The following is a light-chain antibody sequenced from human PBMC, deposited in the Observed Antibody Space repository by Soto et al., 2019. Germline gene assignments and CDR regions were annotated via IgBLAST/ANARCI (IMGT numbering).Light chain of an antibody. CDR2: DAS. CDR1: QSVSSSY. J-gene: IGKJ1*01. V-gene: IGKV3-20*01. CDR3: QQYGRSPWT. Sequence: EIVLTQSPGTLSLSPGERATLSCRASQSVSSSYLAWYQQKPGQAPRLPIFDASSRATGISDRFSGSGSGTDFTLTISRLEPEDFAVYYCQQYGRSPWTFGQGTKVEVK.